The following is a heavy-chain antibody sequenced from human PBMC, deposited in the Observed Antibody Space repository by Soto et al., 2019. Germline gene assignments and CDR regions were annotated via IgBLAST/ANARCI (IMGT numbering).Heavy chain of an antibody. CDR3: ARALQDIVLLPADLGGNWFDP. D-gene: IGHD2-2*01. CDR1: GGTFSSYA. J-gene: IGHJ5*02. CDR2: IIPIFGTA. V-gene: IGHV1-69*12. Sequence: QVQLVQSGAEVKKPGSSVKVSCKASGGTFSSYAISWVRQAPGQGLEWMGGIIPIFGTANYAQKFQGRVTTTADESTSTAHMELSSLRSEDTAVYYCARALQDIVLLPADLGGNWFDPWGQGTLVTVSS.